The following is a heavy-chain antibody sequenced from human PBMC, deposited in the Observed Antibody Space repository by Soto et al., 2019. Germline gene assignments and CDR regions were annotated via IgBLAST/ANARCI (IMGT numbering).Heavy chain of an antibody. CDR3: YSTTLATYYYDSSGYYRDPYYYYGMDV. D-gene: IGHD3-22*01. V-gene: IGHV3-30*03. J-gene: IGHJ6*02. Sequence: GSLRLSCAASGFTFGSYGMHWVRQAPGKGLEWVAVISYDGSNKYYADSVKGRFTISRDNSKNTLYLQMNSLRAEDTAVYYCYSTTLATYYYDSSGYYRDPYYYYGMDVWGQGTTVTVSS. CDR1: GFTFGSYG. CDR2: ISYDGSNK.